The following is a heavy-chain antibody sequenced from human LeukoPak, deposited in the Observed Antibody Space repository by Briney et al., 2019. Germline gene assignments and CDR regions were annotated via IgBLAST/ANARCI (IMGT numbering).Heavy chain of an antibody. CDR3: ARATLLGYCSSTSCPQQLYYYYYGMDV. V-gene: IGHV3-21*01. Sequence: PGGSLGLSCAASGFTFSSYSMNWVRQAPGKGLEWVSSISSSSSYIYYADSVKGRFTISRDNAKNSPYLQMNSLRAEDTAVYYCARATLLGYCSSTSCPQQLYYYYYGMDVWGQGTTVTVSS. D-gene: IGHD2-2*01. CDR1: GFTFSSYS. CDR2: ISSSSSYI. J-gene: IGHJ6*02.